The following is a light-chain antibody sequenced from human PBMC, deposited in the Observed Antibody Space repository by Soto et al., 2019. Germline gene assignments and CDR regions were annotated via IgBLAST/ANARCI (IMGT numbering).Light chain of an antibody. CDR3: QQYYSNPLT. J-gene: IGKJ4*01. Sequence: DIVMTQSPDSLAVSLGERATINYKSSQSILYSANNKNYLAWYQQKPGQPPKLLIYWASTRESGVPDRFGGSGSGTDFTLTISSLQAEDVAVYYCQQYYSNPLTFGGGTKVEIK. CDR1: QSILYSANNKNY. CDR2: WAS. V-gene: IGKV4-1*01.